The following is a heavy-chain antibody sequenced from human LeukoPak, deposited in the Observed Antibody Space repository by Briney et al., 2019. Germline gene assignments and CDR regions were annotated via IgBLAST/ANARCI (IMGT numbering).Heavy chain of an antibody. Sequence: GESLKISRQGSGYRFTSYWIGWVRQMPGKGLEWMGIIYPGDSDTRYSPSFQGQVTISADRSISTAYLQWSSLKASDTAMYYCARGDYGDYRIFYTLFDFWGQGTLVTVSS. D-gene: IGHD4-17*01. J-gene: IGHJ4*02. CDR3: ARGDYGDYRIFYTLFDF. CDR1: GYRFTSYW. V-gene: IGHV5-51*01. CDR2: IYPGDSDT.